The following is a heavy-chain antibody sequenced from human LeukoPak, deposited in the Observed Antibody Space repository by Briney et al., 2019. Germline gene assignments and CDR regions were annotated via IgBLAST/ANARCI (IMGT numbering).Heavy chain of an antibody. J-gene: IGHJ4*02. CDR1: GGSISGYY. D-gene: IGHD6-19*01. V-gene: IGHV4-59*01. CDR3: ARGGRYSSGWYPFGY. Sequence: PSETLSRTCTVSGGSISGYYWSWIRQPPGKGLEWIGYIHYSGTTNYNPSLKSRVTISVDTSKNQFSLKLSSVTAADTAVYYCARGGRYSSGWYPFGYWGQGTLVTVSS. CDR2: IHYSGTT.